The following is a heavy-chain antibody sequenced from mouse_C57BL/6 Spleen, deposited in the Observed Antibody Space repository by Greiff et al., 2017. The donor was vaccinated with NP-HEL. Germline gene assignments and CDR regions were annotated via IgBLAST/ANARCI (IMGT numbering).Heavy chain of an antibody. V-gene: IGHV1-26*01. CDR1: GYTFTDYY. D-gene: IGHD3-2*02. J-gene: IGHJ3*01. CDR2: INPNNGGT. Sequence: EVQLQQSGPELVKPGASVKISCKASGYTFTDYYMNWVQQSPGKSLEWIGDINPNNGGTSYNQKCKGKATLTVDKSSSTAYVELRSLTSEDSAVYYGARRAAQATAWFAYWGQGTLVTVSA. CDR3: ARRAAQATAWFAY.